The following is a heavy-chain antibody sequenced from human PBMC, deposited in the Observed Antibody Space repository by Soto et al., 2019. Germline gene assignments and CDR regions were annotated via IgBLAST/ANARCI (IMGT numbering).Heavy chain of an antibody. Sequence: EVQLVESGGGLVKPGGSLRLSCAASGFTFSNAWMNWVRQAPGKGLEWVGRIKSKTDGGTTDYAAPVKGRFTISRDDSKNTLYLQMNRLKTEDTAVYYCTTDITGAAADNYYGMDVWGQGTTVTVSS. CDR3: TTDITGAAADNYYGMDV. CDR2: IKSKTDGGTT. V-gene: IGHV3-15*07. D-gene: IGHD6-13*01. J-gene: IGHJ6*02. CDR1: GFTFSNAW.